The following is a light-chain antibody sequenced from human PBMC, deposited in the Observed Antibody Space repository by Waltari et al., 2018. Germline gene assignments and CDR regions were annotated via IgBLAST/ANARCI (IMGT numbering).Light chain of an antibody. Sequence: DIVMTQSPDSLAVSLGERATINCKSSQSVLYSSNNKNYLAWYQQKPGQPPKLLIYWASTRESGVPDRFSGSGSGTDFTLTISSLQAEDVAVDYCHQHYSTLTWTFGQGTKVEI. CDR3: HQHYSTLTWT. J-gene: IGKJ1*01. CDR1: QSVLYSSNNKNY. V-gene: IGKV4-1*01. CDR2: WAS.